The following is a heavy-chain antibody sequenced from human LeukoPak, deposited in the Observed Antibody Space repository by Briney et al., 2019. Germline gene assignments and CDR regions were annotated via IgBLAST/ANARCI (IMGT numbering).Heavy chain of an antibody. CDR2: INSDGSST. Sequence: GGSLRLSCAASGFTFSSYWMHWVRQAPGKGLVWVSRINSDGSSTSYADSVKGRFTISRDNAKNTLYLQMNSLRAEDTAVYYCARGQPIVATIYYDYWGQGTLVTVSS. CDR3: ARGQPIVATIYYDY. V-gene: IGHV3-74*01. D-gene: IGHD5-12*01. J-gene: IGHJ4*02. CDR1: GFTFSSYW.